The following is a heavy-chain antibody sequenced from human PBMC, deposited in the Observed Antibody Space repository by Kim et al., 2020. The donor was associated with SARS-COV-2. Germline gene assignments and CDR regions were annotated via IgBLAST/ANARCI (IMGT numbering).Heavy chain of an antibody. CDR3: ARDNWVTPGVFDY. D-gene: IGHD7-27*01. V-gene: IGHV4-31*03. CDR2: IYYSGST. Sequence: SETLSLTCTVSGGSISSGGYYWSWIRQHPGKGLEWIGYIYYSGSTYYNPSLKSRVTISVDTSKNQFSLKLSSVTAADTAVYYCARDNWVTPGVFDYWGQGTLVTVSS. CDR1: GGSISSGGYY. J-gene: IGHJ4*02.